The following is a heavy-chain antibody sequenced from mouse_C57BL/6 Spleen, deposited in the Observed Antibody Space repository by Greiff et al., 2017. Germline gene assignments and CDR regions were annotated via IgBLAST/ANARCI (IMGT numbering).Heavy chain of an antibody. CDR3: ASSYDGYSLDV. V-gene: IGHV1-50*01. CDR2: LDPSDSYT. CDR1: GYTFTSYW. Sequence: QVQLQQPGAELVKPGASVKLSCKASGYTFTSYWMTWVKQRPGQGLEWIGELDPSDSYTNYNHKFKGKATLPVDTSSSTAYMLRSSLTSEDSAVYCCASSYDGYSLDVWGTGTTVTVSS. D-gene: IGHD2-3*01. J-gene: IGHJ1*03.